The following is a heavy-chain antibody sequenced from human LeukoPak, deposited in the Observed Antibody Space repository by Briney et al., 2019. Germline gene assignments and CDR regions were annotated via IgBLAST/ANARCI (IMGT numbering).Heavy chain of an antibody. CDR2: IYYSGST. CDR3: ARQIRLLWFGVGGAA. V-gene: IGHV4-39*01. CDR1: GGSISSSSYY. J-gene: IGHJ4*02. D-gene: IGHD3-10*01. Sequence: SETLSLTCTVSGGSISSSSYYWGWIRQPPGKGLEWIGSIYYSGSTYYNPSLKSRVTISVDTSKNQFSLKLSSVTAADTAVYYCARQIRLLWFGVGGAAWGQGTLVTVSS.